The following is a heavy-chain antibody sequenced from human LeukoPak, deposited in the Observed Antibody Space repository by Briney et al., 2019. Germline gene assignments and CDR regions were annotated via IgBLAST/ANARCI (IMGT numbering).Heavy chain of an antibody. D-gene: IGHD6-19*01. CDR3: AREDRSGWSDY. Sequence: SETLSLTCTVSGASISSGNYYWGWIRQPPGKGLEWLGSIYYSGDTYNNPPLKSRVTISVDTAKSQFSLRLTSMTAADTAVYYCAREDRSGWSDYWGQGTLVTVSS. CDR2: IYYSGDT. CDR1: GASISSGNYY. V-gene: IGHV4-39*07. J-gene: IGHJ4*02.